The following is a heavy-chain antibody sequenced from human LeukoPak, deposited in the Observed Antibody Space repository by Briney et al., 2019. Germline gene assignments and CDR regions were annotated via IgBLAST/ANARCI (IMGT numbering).Heavy chain of an antibody. CDR2: FDPEDGET. CDR3: ATGNYYDSSGYYYFDY. D-gene: IGHD3-22*01. V-gene: IGHV1-24*01. CDR1: GYTLTELS. J-gene: IGHJ4*02. Sequence: ASAKVSCKVSGYTLTELSMHWVRQAPGKGLEWMGGFDPEDGETIYAQKFQGRVTMTEDISTDTAYMELSSLRSEDTAVYYCATGNYYDSSGYYYFDYWGQGTLVTVSS.